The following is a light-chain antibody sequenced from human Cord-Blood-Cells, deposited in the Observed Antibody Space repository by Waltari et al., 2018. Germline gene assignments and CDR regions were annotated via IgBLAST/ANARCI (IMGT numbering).Light chain of an antibody. V-gene: IGKV3-20*01. CDR3: QQYGSSPSYT. J-gene: IGKJ2*01. Sequence: EIVLTQSPGTLSLSPGERATLSCRASQSVSSSYLAWYQQKPGQAPRLLIYGASSRATGIPDRFSCSGSGTDFTLTISRLEPEDFAVYYCQQYGSSPSYTFGQGTKLEI. CDR2: GAS. CDR1: QSVSSSY.